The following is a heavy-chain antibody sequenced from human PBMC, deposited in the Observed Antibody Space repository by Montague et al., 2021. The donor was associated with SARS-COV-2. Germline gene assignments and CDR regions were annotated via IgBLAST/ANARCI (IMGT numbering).Heavy chain of an antibody. CDR1: GDSINNYY. V-gene: IGHV4-59*01. CDR3: ATGSGYSGYALAY. CDR2: IYYSGGANYYPSRGT. J-gene: IGHJ4*02. Sequence: SETPSLTCTVSGDSINNYYWSWIRQSPGKGLEYIGYIYYSGGANYYPSRGTNYNPSFGSRVAISLDTSKNQFSLNLSSVTTADTAVYYCATGSGYSGYALAYWGQGTLVTVSS. D-gene: IGHD5-12*01.